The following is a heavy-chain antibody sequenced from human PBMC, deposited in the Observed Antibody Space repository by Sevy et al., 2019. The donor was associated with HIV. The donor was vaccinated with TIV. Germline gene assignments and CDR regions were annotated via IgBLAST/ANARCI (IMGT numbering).Heavy chain of an antibody. J-gene: IGHJ3*02. CDR3: ARDLSSSWYGPSDAFDI. CDR1: GFTFSSYE. V-gene: IGHV3-48*03. Sequence: GGSLRLSCAASGFTFSSYEMNWVRQAPGKGLEWVSYISSSGSTIYYADSVKGRFTISRDNAKNSLYLQMNSLRAEDTAAYYCARDLSSSWYGPSDAFDIWGQGTMVTVSS. D-gene: IGHD6-13*01. CDR2: ISSSGSTI.